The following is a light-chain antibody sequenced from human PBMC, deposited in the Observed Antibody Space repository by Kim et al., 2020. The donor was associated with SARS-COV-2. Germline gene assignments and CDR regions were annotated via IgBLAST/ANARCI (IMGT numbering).Light chain of an antibody. J-gene: IGLJ2*01. CDR1: SGSIASNY. Sequence: KTVTIAWTRSSGSIASNYVQWYQLRPGSAPTTVIYEDNQRPSGVPDRFSGSIDSSSNSASLTISGLKTEDEADYYCQSYDSSNPVVFGGGTQLTVL. CDR2: EDN. CDR3: QSYDSSNPVV. V-gene: IGLV6-57*03.